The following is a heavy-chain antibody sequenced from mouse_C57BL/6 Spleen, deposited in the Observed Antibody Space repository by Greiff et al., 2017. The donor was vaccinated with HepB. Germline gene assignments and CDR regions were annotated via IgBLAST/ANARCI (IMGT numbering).Heavy chain of an antibody. D-gene: IGHD2-5*01. CDR2: IRSKSNNYAT. J-gene: IGHJ3*01. Sequence: EVMLVESGGGLVQPKGSLKLSCAASGFSFNTYAMNWVRQAPGKGLEWVARIRSKSNNYATYYADSVKDRFTISRDDSESMLYLQMNNLKTEDTAMYYCVRQEYSNLFAYWGQGTLVTVSA. V-gene: IGHV10-1*01. CDR1: GFSFNTYA. CDR3: VRQEYSNLFAY.